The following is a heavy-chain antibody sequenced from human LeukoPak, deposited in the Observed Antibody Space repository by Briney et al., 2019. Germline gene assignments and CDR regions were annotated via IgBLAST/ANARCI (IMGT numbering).Heavy chain of an antibody. D-gene: IGHD6-19*01. CDR1: GFTFSSYW. J-gene: IGHJ4*02. Sequence: PGGSLRLSCAASGFTFSSYWMSWVRQAPGKGLEWVANIKQDGSEKYYVDSVKGRFTISRDSAKNSLYLQMNSLRAEDTAVYYCARLSYSSGWYVPNDYWGQGTLVTVSS. V-gene: IGHV3-7*01. CDR2: IKQDGSEK. CDR3: ARLSYSSGWYVPNDY.